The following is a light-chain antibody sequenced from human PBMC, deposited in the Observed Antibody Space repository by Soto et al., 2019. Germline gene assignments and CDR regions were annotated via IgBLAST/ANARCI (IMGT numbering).Light chain of an antibody. CDR1: QSISSW. V-gene: IGKV1-5*01. CDR3: QQYNSYWT. CDR2: DAS. Sequence: DIQMTQSPSTLSASIGDRVTISCRASQSISSWLAWYQQKPGEAPKLLIYDASRLESGVPSRFTGSGSGTEFTLIISSLQPDDFATYYCQQYNSYWTFGQGTKVDIK. J-gene: IGKJ1*01.